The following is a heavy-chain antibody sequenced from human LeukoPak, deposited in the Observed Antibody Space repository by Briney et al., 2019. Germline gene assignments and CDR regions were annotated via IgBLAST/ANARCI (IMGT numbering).Heavy chain of an antibody. V-gene: IGHV4-34*01. Sequence: SETLSLTCAVYGGSFSGYYWSWIRQPPGKGLEWIGEINHSGSTNYNPSFKSRVTISVDTSKNQFSLKLSSVTAADTAVYYCASTTTGNFDYWGQGTLVTVSS. CDR2: INHSGST. CDR3: ASTTTGNFDY. J-gene: IGHJ4*02. D-gene: IGHD4-17*01. CDR1: GGSFSGYY.